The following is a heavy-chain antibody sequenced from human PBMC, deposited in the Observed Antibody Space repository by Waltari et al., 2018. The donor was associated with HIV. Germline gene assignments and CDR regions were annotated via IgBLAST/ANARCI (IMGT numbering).Heavy chain of an antibody. V-gene: IGHV3-53*01. Sequence: EVQLVESGGGLIQTGGSLRLSCAAHGFTVSSNYMSWFRQAPGKGLECVSVIYTAGRTSYADSVKGRFTISRDTSNNTLHLQMNSLRAEDTAIYYCAKSYGDYFDYWGQGTLVTVSS. CDR1: GFTVSSNY. D-gene: IGHD4-17*01. CDR2: IYTAGRT. J-gene: IGHJ4*02. CDR3: AKSYGDYFDY.